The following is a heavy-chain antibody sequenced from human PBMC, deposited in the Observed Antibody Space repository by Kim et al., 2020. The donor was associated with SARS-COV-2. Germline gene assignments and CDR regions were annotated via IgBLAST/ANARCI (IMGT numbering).Heavy chain of an antibody. V-gene: IGHV5-51*01. CDR1: GYSFTSYW. CDR3: ARQGKINYGGNLGFVYYFDY. Sequence: GESLKISCKGSGYSFTSYWIGWVRQMPGKGLEWMGIIYPGDSDTRYSPSFQGQVTISADKSISTAYLQWSSLKASDTAMYYCARQGKINYGGNLGFVYYFDYWGQGTLVTVSS. J-gene: IGHJ4*02. D-gene: IGHD4-17*01. CDR2: IYPGDSDT.